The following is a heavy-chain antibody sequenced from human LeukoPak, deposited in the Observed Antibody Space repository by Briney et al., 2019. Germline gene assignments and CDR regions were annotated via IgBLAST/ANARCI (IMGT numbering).Heavy chain of an antibody. D-gene: IGHD2-8*01. Sequence: PSETLSLTCAVYGGSFSGYYWSWIRQPPGKGLEWIGEINHSGSTNYNPSLKSRVTISVDTSKNQFSLKLSSVTAADTAVYYCARTQYVLIVYYYYYMDVWGKGTPVTVS. CDR2: INHSGST. J-gene: IGHJ6*03. CDR1: GGSFSGYY. CDR3: ARTQYVLIVYYYYYMDV. V-gene: IGHV4-34*01.